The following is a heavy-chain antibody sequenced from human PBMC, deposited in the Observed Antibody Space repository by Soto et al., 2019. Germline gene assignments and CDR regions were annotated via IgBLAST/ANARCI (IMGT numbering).Heavy chain of an antibody. J-gene: IGHJ4*02. V-gene: IGHV1-24*01. Sequence: ASVKVSCKVSGDTLTELSMHWVRQAPGKGLEWMGGFDPEDGETIYAQKFQGRVTMTEDTSTDTAYMELSSLRSEDTAVYYCATDPGWDPAHPPASRLYYFDYWGQGTLVTVSS. D-gene: IGHD1-26*01. CDR3: ATDPGWDPAHPPASRLYYFDY. CDR2: FDPEDGET. CDR1: GDTLTELS.